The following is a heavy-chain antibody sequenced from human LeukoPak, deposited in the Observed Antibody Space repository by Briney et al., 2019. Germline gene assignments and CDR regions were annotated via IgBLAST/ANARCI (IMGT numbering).Heavy chain of an antibody. CDR2: IYYSGST. V-gene: IGHV4-59*08. CDR3: ARTSIAVAGTHYYYYYGMDV. J-gene: IGHJ6*02. CDR1: GGSISSYY. D-gene: IGHD6-19*01. Sequence: PSETLSLTCTDSGGSISSYYWSWIRQPPGKGLEWIGYIYYSGSTNYNPSLKSRVTISVDTSKNQFSLKLSSVTAADTAVYYCARTSIAVAGTHYYYYYGMDVWGQGTTVTVSS.